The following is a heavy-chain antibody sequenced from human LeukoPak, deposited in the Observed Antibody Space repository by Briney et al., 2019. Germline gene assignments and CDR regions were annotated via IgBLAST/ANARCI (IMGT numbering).Heavy chain of an antibody. CDR2: INPNSGGT. V-gene: IGHV1-2*02. D-gene: IGHD3-22*01. Sequence: ASVKVSCKASGYTFTDYYMHWVRQAPGQGLEWMGWINPNSGGTNYAQKFQGRVTMTRDTSISTAYMELSRLTSDDTAVYYCARAPLGPYYDISALGYWGQGTLVTVSS. CDR3: ARAPLGPYYDISALGY. J-gene: IGHJ4*02. CDR1: GYTFTDYY.